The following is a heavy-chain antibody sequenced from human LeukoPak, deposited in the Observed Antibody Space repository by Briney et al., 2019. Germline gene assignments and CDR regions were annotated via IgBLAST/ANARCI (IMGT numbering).Heavy chain of an antibody. CDR3: ARAPNP. Sequence: PGGSLRLSCAASGFTFSHHGMHWVRQAPGKGLEWVAFIRNDGSNHYYADSVKGRFTISRDNAKNSLYLQMNSLRAEDTAVYYCARAPNPWGQGTLVTVSS. J-gene: IGHJ5*02. V-gene: IGHV3-30*02. CDR1: GFTFSHHG. CDR2: IRNDGSNH.